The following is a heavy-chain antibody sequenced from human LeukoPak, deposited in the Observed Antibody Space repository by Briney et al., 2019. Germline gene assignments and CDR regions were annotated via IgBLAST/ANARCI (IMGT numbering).Heavy chain of an antibody. CDR3: ARGARVLLWFGDQKERYYFDY. CDR2: IYYSGST. J-gene: IGHJ4*02. V-gene: IGHV4-31*03. Sequence: SETLSLTCTVSGGSISSGGYYWSWIRQHPGKGLEWIGYIYYSGSTYYNPSLKSRVTISVDTSKNQFSLKLSSVTAADTAVYYCARGARVLLWFGDQKERYYFDYWGQGTLVTVSS. CDR1: GGSISSGGYY. D-gene: IGHD3-10*01.